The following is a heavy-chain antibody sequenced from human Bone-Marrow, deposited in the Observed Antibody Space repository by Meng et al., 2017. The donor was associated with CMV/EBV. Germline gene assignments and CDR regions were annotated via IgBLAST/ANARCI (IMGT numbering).Heavy chain of an antibody. D-gene: IGHD2-21*01. CDR2: ISRSGSTI. V-gene: IGHV3-11*04. J-gene: IGHJ4*02. CDR1: GLTFSDYY. CDR3: ATQPYCGDECYFDV. Sequence: GESLKISCAASGLTFSDYYMSWIRQAPGKGLEWISYISRSGSTIYYADSVMGRFTISRDSAKTSLFLQMNSLRAEDTAVYYCATQPYCGDECYFDVWGQGTLVTVSS.